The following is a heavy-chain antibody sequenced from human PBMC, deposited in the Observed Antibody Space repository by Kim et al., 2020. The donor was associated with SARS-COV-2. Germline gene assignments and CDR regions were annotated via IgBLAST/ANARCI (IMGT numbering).Heavy chain of an antibody. V-gene: IGHV3-11*01. CDR3: ARDPRIAVAGTSYYYYYGMDV. Sequence: GGSLRLSCAASGFTFSDYYMSWIRQAPGKGLEWVSYISSSGSTIYYADSVKGRFTISRDNAKNSLYLQMNSLRAEDTAVYYCARDPRIAVAGTSYYYYYGMDVWGQGTTVTVSS. CDR2: ISSSGSTI. J-gene: IGHJ6*02. CDR1: GFTFSDYY. D-gene: IGHD6-19*01.